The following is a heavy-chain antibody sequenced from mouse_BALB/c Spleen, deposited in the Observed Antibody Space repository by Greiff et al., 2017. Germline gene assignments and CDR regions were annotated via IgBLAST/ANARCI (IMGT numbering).Heavy chain of an antibody. CDR2: IWTGGGT. Sequence: QVQLKESGPGLVAPSQSLSITCTVSGFSLTSYDISWIRQPPGKGLEWLGVIWTGGGTNYNSAFMSRLSISKDNSKSQVFLKMNSLQTDDTAIYYCVRPSTMITTGEFAYWGQGTLVTVSA. CDR3: VRPSTMITTGEFAY. J-gene: IGHJ3*01. D-gene: IGHD2-4*01. CDR1: GFSLTSYD. V-gene: IGHV2-9-2*01.